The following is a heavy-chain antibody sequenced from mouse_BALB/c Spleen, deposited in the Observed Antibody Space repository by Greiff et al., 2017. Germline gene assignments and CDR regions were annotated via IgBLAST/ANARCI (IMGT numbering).Heavy chain of an antibody. CDR1: GFNIKDTY. V-gene: IGHV14-3*02. D-gene: IGHD1-1*01. Sequence: EVQVVESGAELVKPGASVKLSCTASGFNIKDTYMHWVKQRPEQGLEWIGRIDPANGNTKYDPKFQGKATITADTSSNTAYLQLSSLTSEDTAVYYCARILRYYFDVWGAGTTVTVSS. CDR3: ARILRYYFDV. J-gene: IGHJ1*01. CDR2: IDPANGNT.